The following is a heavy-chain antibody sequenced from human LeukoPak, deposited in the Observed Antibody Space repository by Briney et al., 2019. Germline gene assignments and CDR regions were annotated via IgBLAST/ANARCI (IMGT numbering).Heavy chain of an antibody. Sequence: SGGSLRLSCVGSGFSLSGYWMSWVRQAPGKGLVWVARLHADGSEKYYVGSVKGRFTISGDNAKNSLYLQMNSLRVDDTALYYCARGGYSFDYLGQGTLVTVSS. CDR3: ARGGYSFDY. V-gene: IGHV3-7*01. J-gene: IGHJ4*02. D-gene: IGHD5-12*01. CDR2: LHADGSEK. CDR1: GFSLSGYW.